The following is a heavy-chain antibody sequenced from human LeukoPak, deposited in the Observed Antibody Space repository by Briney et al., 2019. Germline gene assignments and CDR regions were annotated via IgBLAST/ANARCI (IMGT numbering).Heavy chain of an antibody. J-gene: IGHJ5*02. Sequence: GSLRLSCAASGFTFSSSSISWIRQPPGKGLEWIGEINHSGSTNYNPSLKSRVTISVDTSKNQFSLKLSSVTAADTAVYYCARVFWWFGEGPWFDPWGQGTLVTVSS. V-gene: IGHV4-34*01. CDR3: ARVFWWFGEGPWFDP. CDR2: INHSGST. CDR1: GFTFSSSS. D-gene: IGHD3-10*01.